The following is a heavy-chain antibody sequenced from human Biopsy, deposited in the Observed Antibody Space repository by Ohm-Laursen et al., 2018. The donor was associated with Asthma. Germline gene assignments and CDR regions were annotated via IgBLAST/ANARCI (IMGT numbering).Heavy chain of an antibody. J-gene: IGHJ5*02. D-gene: IGHD3-9*01. CDR1: GFSLRTPGVG. V-gene: IGHV2-5*02. Sequence: TQTLTLTCSFSGFSLRTPGVGVGWIRQSPGKALEWLALISWGDYNLFRPSLKRGPTITKDPSKNQVVLTMTKMDPVDSGTYYCAISQDSGFDDHSPSWFDPWGQGTLVTVSS. CDR3: AISQDSGFDDHSPSWFDP. CDR2: ISWGDYN.